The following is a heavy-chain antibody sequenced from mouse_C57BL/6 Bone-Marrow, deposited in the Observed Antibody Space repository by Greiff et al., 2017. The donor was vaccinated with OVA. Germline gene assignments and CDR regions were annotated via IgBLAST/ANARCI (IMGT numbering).Heavy chain of an antibody. V-gene: IGHV1-54*01. CDR1: GYAFTNYL. CDR2: INPGSGGT. Sequence: VQLQQSGAELVRPGTSVKVSCKASGYAFTNYLIEWVKQRPGQGLEWIGVINPGSGGTNYNEKFKGKATLTADKSSSTAYMQLSSLTSEDFAVYFCARQLGYYYAMDYWGQGTSVTVSS. D-gene: IGHD1-3*01. CDR3: ARQLGYYYAMDY. J-gene: IGHJ4*01.